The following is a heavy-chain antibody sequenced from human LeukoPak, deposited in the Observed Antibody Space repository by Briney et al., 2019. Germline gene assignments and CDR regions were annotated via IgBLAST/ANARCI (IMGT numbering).Heavy chain of an antibody. CDR2: IIPIFGTA. CDR3: ALHTYYYDSSGYYPPYFDC. V-gene: IGHV1-69*06. CDR1: GGTFSSYA. J-gene: IGHJ4*02. D-gene: IGHD3-22*01. Sequence: SVKVSCKASGGTFSSYAIIWVRQAPGQGLEWMGRIIPIFGTANYAQKFQGRVTITADKSTSTAYMELSSLRSEDTAVYYCALHTYYYDSSGYYPPYFDCWGQGTLVTVSS.